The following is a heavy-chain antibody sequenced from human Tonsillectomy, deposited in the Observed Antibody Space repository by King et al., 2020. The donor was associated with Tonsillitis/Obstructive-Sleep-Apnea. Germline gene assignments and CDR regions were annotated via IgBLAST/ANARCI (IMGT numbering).Heavy chain of an antibody. CDR2: IIPIFGTA. CDR1: GGTFSSYA. J-gene: IGHJ5*02. V-gene: IGHV1-69*01. Sequence: QLVQSGAEVKKPGSSVKVSCKASGGTFSSYAISWVRQAPGQGLEWMGGIIPIFGTANYAQKFQGRVTITADESTSTAYMELSSLRPEDTAVYYCARARITIFGVVIIPSWFDPWGQGTLVTVSS. CDR3: ARARITIFGVVIIPSWFDP. D-gene: IGHD3-3*01.